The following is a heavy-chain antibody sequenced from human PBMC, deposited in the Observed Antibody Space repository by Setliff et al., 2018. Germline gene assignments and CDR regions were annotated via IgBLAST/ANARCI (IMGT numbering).Heavy chain of an antibody. CDR3: AKGVGLDYYDRVDY. CDR1: GFTFSSYA. V-gene: IGHV3-23*01. CDR2: ISGSGGST. D-gene: IGHD3-22*01. J-gene: IGHJ4*02. Sequence: GGSLRLSCAAAGFTFSSYAIHWVRQAPGKGLEWVSGISGSGGSTFYADSVKGRFTISRDNSKNTLYLQMNSLRAEDTAVYYCAKGVGLDYYDRVDYWGQGTLVTVSS.